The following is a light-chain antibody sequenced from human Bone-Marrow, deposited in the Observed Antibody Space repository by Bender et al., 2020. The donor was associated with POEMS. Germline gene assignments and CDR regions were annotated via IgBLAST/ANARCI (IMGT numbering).Light chain of an antibody. Sequence: QSALTQPASVSGSPGQSITISCTGTSSDVGSYNLVSWYQQHPGKAPKLIIYEVTRWPSGVSNRFSGSKSGNTASLAISGLQSEDEADYYCAAWDESLNGPVFGGGTKLTVL. CDR2: EVT. CDR3: AAWDESLNGPV. V-gene: IGLV2-14*02. J-gene: IGLJ2*01. CDR1: SSDVGSYNL.